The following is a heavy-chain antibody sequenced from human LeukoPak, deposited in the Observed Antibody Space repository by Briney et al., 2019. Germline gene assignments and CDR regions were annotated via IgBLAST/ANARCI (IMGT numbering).Heavy chain of an antibody. CDR2: IRSKAYGGTT. V-gene: IGHV3-49*04. Sequence: TGGSLRLSCAASGFTFSSYAMSWVRQAPGKGLEWVGFIRSKAYGGTTEYAASVKGRFTISRDDSKSIAYLQMNSLKTEDTAVYYCTRTGSAPKTKYYYDSSGYYVTALLAPPDDYYYYYYMDVWGKGATVTVSS. D-gene: IGHD3-22*01. CDR3: TRTGSAPKTKYYYDSSGYYVTALLAPPDDYYYYYYMDV. CDR1: GFTFSSYA. J-gene: IGHJ6*03.